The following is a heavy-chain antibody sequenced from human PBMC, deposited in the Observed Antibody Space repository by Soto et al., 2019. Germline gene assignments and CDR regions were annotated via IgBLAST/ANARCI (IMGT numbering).Heavy chain of an antibody. Sequence: QVQLQESGPGLVKPSGTLSLTCAVSGGSISSNNWWSWVRQPPGKGLEWIGEIFHSGSTHYSPSLKIRLTISVDKSKKYFSLNLTSVTAADTAVYYCARVYSGSYSDSWGQGTLVTVSS. J-gene: IGHJ4*02. CDR1: GGSISSNNW. D-gene: IGHD1-26*01. CDR3: ARVYSGSYSDS. V-gene: IGHV4-4*02. CDR2: IFHSGST.